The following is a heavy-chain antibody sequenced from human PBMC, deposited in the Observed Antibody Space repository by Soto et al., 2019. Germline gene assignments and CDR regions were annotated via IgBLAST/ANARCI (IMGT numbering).Heavy chain of an antibody. Sequence: SETLSLTCAVSGGSISSSNWWSWVRQPPGKGLEWIGEIYHSGSTNYNPSLKSRVTRSVDKSKNQFSLKLSAVTAADTAVYYCARPSDSLTGYYFDYWGQGTLVTVS. V-gene: IGHV4-4*02. CDR3: ARPSDSLTGYYFDY. D-gene: IGHD3-9*01. CDR2: IYHSGST. J-gene: IGHJ4*02. CDR1: GGSISSSNW.